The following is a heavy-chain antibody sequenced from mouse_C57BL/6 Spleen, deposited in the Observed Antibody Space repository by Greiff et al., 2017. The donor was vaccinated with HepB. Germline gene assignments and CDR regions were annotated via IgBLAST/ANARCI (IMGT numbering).Heavy chain of an antibody. D-gene: IGHD1-1*01. V-gene: IGHV5-6*02. CDR3: ARQLTTDAMDY. CDR1: GFTFSSYG. CDR2: ISSGGSYT. Sequence: DVKLVESGGDLVKPGGSLKLSCAASGFTFSSYGMSWVRQTPDKRLEWVATISSGGSYTYYPDSVKGRFTISRDNAKNTLYLQMSSLKSEDTAMYYCARQLTTDAMDYWGQGTSVTVSS. J-gene: IGHJ4*01.